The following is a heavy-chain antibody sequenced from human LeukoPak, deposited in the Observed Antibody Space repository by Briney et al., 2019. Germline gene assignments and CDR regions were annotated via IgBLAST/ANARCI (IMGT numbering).Heavy chain of an antibody. CDR1: RGSISSGDYY. D-gene: IGHD3-22*01. CDR2: IYYSGST. CDR3: ARVYQTSGWNYYYGMDV. V-gene: IGHV4-30-4*01. Sequence: SQTLSLTCTVSRGSISSGDYYWSWIRQPPGKGLEWIVYIYYSGSTYYNPSLKSRVTISVDTSKNQFSLKLSSVTAADTAVYYCARVYQTSGWNYYYGMDVWGQGTTVTVPS. J-gene: IGHJ6*02.